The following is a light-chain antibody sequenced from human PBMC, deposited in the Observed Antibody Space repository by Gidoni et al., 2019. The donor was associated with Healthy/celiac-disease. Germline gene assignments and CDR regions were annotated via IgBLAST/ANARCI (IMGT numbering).Light chain of an antibody. Sequence: EIVLTQSPATLSLSPGERATLSCRASQSVSSYLAWYQQKPGQAPRLLIYDASTRAPGIPARFSGSGSGTDFTLTISSLEPEDFAVSYCQQRSNWPLTFGGGTKVEIQ. V-gene: IGKV3-11*01. CDR1: QSVSSY. J-gene: IGKJ4*01. CDR3: QQRSNWPLT. CDR2: DAS.